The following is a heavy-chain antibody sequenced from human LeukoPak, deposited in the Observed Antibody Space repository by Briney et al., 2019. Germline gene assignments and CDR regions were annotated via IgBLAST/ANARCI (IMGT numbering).Heavy chain of an antibody. CDR3: AAYYDSSGYRFDY. Sequence: SETLSLTCTVSGGSISSSSYYWGWIRQPPGKGLEWIGSIYYSGGTYYNPSLKSRVTISVDTSKNQFSLKLSSVTAADTAVDYCAAYYDSSGYRFDYWGQGTLVTVSS. V-gene: IGHV4-39*01. D-gene: IGHD3-22*01. J-gene: IGHJ4*02. CDR2: IYYSGGT. CDR1: GGSISSSSYY.